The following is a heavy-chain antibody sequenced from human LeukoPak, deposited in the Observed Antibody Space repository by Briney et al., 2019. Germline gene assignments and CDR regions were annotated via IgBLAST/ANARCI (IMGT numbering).Heavy chain of an antibody. CDR1: GITFSDSY. CDR3: ARDLLFDVTMVRGVFYGMDV. D-gene: IGHD3-10*01. CDR2: ISNSGFAT. Sequence: PGGSLRLSCVDPGITFSDSYMGWVRPAPGEGLEWISYISNSGFATYYAGSVKGRFTISRDNAKHSLYLQMNSLRAEDTAVYYCARDLLFDVTMVRGVFYGMDVWGQRTTVTVSS. V-gene: IGHV3-11*04. J-gene: IGHJ6*02.